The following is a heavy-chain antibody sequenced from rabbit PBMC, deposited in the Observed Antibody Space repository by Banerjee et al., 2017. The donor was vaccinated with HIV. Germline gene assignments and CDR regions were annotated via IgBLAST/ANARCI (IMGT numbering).Heavy chain of an antibody. Sequence: QEQLEESGGDLVKPEGSLTLTCTASGLDFSSRYWICWVRQAPGKGLEWIACIYADSSGNTYYASWAKGRFTISKTSSTTVTLQMTSLTVADTATYFCARRADYAGGGNFNLWGPGTLVTVS. V-gene: IGHV1S45*01. CDR1: GLDFSSRYW. CDR2: IYADSSGNT. J-gene: IGHJ4*01. D-gene: IGHD4-2*01. CDR3: ARRADYAGGGNFNL.